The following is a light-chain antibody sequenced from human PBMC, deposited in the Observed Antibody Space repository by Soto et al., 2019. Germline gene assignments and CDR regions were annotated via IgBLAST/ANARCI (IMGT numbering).Light chain of an antibody. Sequence: QSVVTQEPSLTVSPGGTVTLTCASSTGAVTSGHYPNWFQQQPGQAPRALIYNINKKHSWTPARFSGSLLGDKAALTLSGVQPEDEAEYYCLLYCCGGQPLVFGGGTKLTVL. V-gene: IGLV7-43*01. CDR1: TGAVTSGHY. CDR3: LLYCCGGQPLV. CDR2: NIN. J-gene: IGLJ3*02.